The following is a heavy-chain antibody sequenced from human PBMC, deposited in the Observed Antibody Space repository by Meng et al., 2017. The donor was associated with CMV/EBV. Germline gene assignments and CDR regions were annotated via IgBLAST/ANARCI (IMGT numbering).Heavy chain of an antibody. D-gene: IGHD1-14*01. CDR2: MKPDGGEN. Sequence: SCAASGFIFDIYWMTWVRQAPGKGLEWVASMKPDGGENYYVDSVKGRFTISRDTVRNSVYLQMNSLRAEDTAVYYCGRDRGHRLDYWGQGTLVTVSS. J-gene: IGHJ4*02. CDR1: GFIFDIYW. V-gene: IGHV3-7*01. CDR3: GRDRGHRLDY.